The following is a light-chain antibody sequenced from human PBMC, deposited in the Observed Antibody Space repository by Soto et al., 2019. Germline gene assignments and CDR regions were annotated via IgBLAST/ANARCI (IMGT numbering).Light chain of an antibody. J-gene: IGKJ5*01. Sequence: DIKMPQSPSSLPASVGDRVTIACRASQGISTYLAWYQQKPGKAPKFLIYTASTLQSGVPSRFSGSGSGTEFTLTISSLQPEDFATYYCQQLNSYPITFGQGTRLEI. CDR2: TAS. CDR3: QQLNSYPIT. CDR1: QGISTY. V-gene: IGKV1-9*01.